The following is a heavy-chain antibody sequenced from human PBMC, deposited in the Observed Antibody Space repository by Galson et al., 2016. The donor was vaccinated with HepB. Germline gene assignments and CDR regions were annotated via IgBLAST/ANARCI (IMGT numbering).Heavy chain of an antibody. CDR2: INSDGSST. CDR3: ARVLGSYQSFDY. V-gene: IGHV3-74*01. CDR1: GFTFSSYA. Sequence: SLRLSCAASGFTFSSYAMSWVRQAPGKGLVWVSRINSDGSSTSYADSVKGRFTISRDNAKNTLYLQMNSLRAEDTAVYYCARVLGSYQSFDYWGQGTLVTVSS. J-gene: IGHJ4*02. D-gene: IGHD1-26*01.